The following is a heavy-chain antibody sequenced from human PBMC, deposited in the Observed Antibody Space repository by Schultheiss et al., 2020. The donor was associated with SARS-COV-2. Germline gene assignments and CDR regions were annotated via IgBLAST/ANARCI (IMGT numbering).Heavy chain of an antibody. D-gene: IGHD5-12*01. CDR2: IFHIGST. CDR3: ARHGGRYSIKYHFDS. J-gene: IGHJ4*02. Sequence: GSLRLSCTVSGGSISSYYWGWIRQPPGQGLEWIGSIFHIGSTYYNPSLKSRVTISLGTSKNQFSLKLNSVTAADTAVYYCARHGGRYSIKYHFDSWGQGTLVTVSS. V-gene: IGHV4-39*01. CDR1: GGSISSYY.